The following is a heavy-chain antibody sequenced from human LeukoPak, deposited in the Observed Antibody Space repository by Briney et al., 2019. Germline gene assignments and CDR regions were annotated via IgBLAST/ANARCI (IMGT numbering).Heavy chain of an antibody. V-gene: IGHV3-15*01. CDR3: TTDPGKWEPNNWFDP. CDR1: GFTFSNAW. D-gene: IGHD1-26*01. J-gene: IGHJ5*02. CDR2: IKRKTDGGTT. Sequence: GGSLRLSCVASGFTFSNAWMSWVRQAPGKGLEWVGRIKRKTDGGTTDYAAPVKGRFTISRDDSKNTLYPQMNSLKTEDTAVYYCTTDPGKWEPNNWFDPWGQGTLVTVSS.